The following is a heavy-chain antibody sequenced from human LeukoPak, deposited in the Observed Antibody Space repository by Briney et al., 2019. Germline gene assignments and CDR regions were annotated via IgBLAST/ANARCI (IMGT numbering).Heavy chain of an antibody. CDR1: GSSFASSW. Sequence: GESLKISCQASGSSFASSWIGWVRQLPGKGLEWMGTIFPADSNTRYSPSFQGQVTISVDKSNNTAYLQWSSLKASDTAIYYCARLSGGSPWGQGTLVTVSS. CDR2: IFPADSNT. CDR3: ARLSGGSP. D-gene: IGHD2-15*01. J-gene: IGHJ5*02. V-gene: IGHV5-51*01.